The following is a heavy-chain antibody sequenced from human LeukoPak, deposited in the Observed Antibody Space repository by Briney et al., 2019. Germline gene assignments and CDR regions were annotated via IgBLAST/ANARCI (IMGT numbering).Heavy chain of an antibody. J-gene: IGHJ4*02. Sequence: PGESLKISCKGSGYSFTSYWIGWVRQMPGKGLEWMGIIYPGDSDTRYSPSFQGQVTISADKSISTAYLQWSSLKASDTAMYYCARLRGLGYCGSTSCSHEYYFDYWGQGTLVTVSS. CDR1: GYSFTSYW. CDR2: IYPGDSDT. D-gene: IGHD2-2*01. V-gene: IGHV5-51*01. CDR3: ARLRGLGYCGSTSCSHEYYFDY.